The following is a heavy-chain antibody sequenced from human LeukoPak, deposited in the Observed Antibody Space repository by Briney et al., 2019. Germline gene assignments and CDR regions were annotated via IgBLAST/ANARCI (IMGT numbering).Heavy chain of an antibody. V-gene: IGHV4-59*12. J-gene: IGHJ4*02. CDR2: IYYSGSA. CDR1: GDSISSNY. Sequence: SETLSLTCTVSGDSISSNYWNWIRQPPGKGLEWIGSIYYSGSANYNPSLKSRVTISVDTSKNHFSLNLSSVTAADTAVYYCARDQTYSGSGIYTYFDYWGQGILVTVSS. CDR3: ARDQTYSGSGIYTYFDY. D-gene: IGHD3-10*01.